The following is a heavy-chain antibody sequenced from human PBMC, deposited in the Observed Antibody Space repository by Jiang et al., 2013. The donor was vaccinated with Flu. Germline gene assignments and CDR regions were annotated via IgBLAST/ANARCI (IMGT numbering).Heavy chain of an antibody. V-gene: IGHV1-2*02. J-gene: IGHJ5*02. CDR1: Y. Sequence: YMHWVRQAPGQGLEWMGWINPNSGGTNYAQKFQGRVTMTRDTSISTAYMELSRLRSDDTAVYYCARDYYDSSGYYYGNWFDPWGQGTLVTVSS. CDR2: INPNSGGT. CDR3: ARDYYDSSGYYYGNWFDP. D-gene: IGHD3-22*01.